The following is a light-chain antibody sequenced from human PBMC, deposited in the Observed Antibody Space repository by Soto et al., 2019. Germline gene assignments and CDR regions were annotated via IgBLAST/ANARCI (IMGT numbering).Light chain of an antibody. V-gene: IGKV1-5*01. CDR2: DAS. CDR1: QSISTW. CDR3: QVYDNYTWT. J-gene: IGKJ1*01. Sequence: DIQVTQSPSTLSASVCDRVTITCLASQSISTWLAWYQQRAGKAPKLLIYDASTLESGVPSRFSGNGSGTEFTLTIGSLQPDDFATYYCQVYDNYTWTFGQGTKVDI.